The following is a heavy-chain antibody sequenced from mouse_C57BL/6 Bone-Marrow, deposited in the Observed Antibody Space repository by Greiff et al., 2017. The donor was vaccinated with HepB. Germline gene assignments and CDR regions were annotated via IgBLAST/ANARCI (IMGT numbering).Heavy chain of an antibody. CDR3: AILDY. D-gene: IGHD1-1*01. J-gene: IGHJ2*01. V-gene: IGHV1-69*01. Sequence: QVQLKQPGAELVMPGASVKLSCKASGYTFTSYWMHWVKQRPEQGLEWIGEIDPSDIYTNYNQKFKGKSTLTVDKSSSTAYMQLSSLTSEDSAVYYCAILDYWGQGTTLTVSS. CDR2: IDPSDIYT. CDR1: GYTFTSYW.